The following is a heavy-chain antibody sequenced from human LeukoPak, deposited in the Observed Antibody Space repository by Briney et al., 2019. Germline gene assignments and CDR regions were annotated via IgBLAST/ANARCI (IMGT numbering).Heavy chain of an antibody. Sequence: SATLSLTCAVYGGSFSGYYWSWIRQPPGKGLEWIGEINHSGSTNYNPSLKSRVTISVDTSKNQFSLKLSSVTAADTAVYYCARAPRHKYYYDSSGYHYFDYWGQGTLVTVSS. D-gene: IGHD3-22*01. CDR1: GGSFSGYY. V-gene: IGHV4-34*01. CDR2: INHSGST. J-gene: IGHJ4*02. CDR3: ARAPRHKYYYDSSGYHYFDY.